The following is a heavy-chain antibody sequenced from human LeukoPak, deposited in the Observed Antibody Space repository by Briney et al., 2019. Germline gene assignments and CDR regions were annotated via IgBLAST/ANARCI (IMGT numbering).Heavy chain of an antibody. V-gene: IGHV3-23*01. CDR2: ISGSGGST. CDR3: AKERRSGSYLLQSMGY. D-gene: IGHD1-26*01. J-gene: IGHJ4*02. CDR1: GFTFSSYG. Sequence: SGGSLRLSCAASGFTFSSYGMSWVRQAPGKGLEWVSAISGSGGSTYYADSVKGRFTISRDNSKNTLYLQMNSLRAEDTAVYYCAKERRSGSYLLQSMGYWGQGTLVTVSS.